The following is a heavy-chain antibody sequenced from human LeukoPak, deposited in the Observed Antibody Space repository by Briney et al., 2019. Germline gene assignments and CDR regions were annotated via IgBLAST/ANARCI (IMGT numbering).Heavy chain of an antibody. J-gene: IGHJ3*02. V-gene: IGHV3-64D*06. D-gene: IGHD7-27*01. CDR1: GLTFSLYS. Sequence: GGSLRVSCSASGLTFSLYSMHWVRQAPGKGLEYVSGISTNGGSTYYADSVKGRFTISRDNSKNTLYLQMSTLRAEDTSVYYCVTELGIGGFDIWGQGTMVTVSS. CDR2: ISTNGGST. CDR3: VTELGIGGFDI.